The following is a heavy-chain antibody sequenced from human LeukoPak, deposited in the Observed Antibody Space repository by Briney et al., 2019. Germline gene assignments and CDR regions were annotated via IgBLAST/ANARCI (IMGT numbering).Heavy chain of an antibody. V-gene: IGHV3-48*03. CDR2: ISSSCSTI. Sequence: GGSLRLSCAASGFTFSSYEMNWVRQAPGKGLEWVSYISSSCSTIYYAESVKGRFTISRDNAKNSLYLQMSSLSAEDTAVYYCARGGTPRRGYWGQGTLVTVSS. J-gene: IGHJ4*02. CDR3: ARGGTPRRGY. CDR1: GFTFSSYE. D-gene: IGHD1-26*01.